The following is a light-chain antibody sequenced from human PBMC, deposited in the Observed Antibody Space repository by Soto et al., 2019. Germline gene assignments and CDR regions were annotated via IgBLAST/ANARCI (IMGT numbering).Light chain of an antibody. J-gene: IGLJ3*02. CDR3: GTWDDSLYAWV. Sequence: QSVLTQPPSVSAAPGQKVTISCSGSSSNIGNSRNHVSWYQQLPGTAPKLLIYDNNKRPSGIPDRFSGSKSGTSATLGITGLQTGDEANYYCGTWDDSLYAWVFGGGTQLTVL. V-gene: IGLV1-51*01. CDR1: SSNIGNSRNH. CDR2: DNN.